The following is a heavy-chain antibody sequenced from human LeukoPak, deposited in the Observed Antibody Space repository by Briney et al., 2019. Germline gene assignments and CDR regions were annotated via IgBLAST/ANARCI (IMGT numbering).Heavy chain of an antibody. Sequence: SVKVSCKASGGTFSSYAISWVRQAPGQGLEWMGGIIPIFGTANYAQKFQGRVTMTEDTSTDTAYMELSSLRSEDTAVYYCATGSRGYSYGSYYFDYWGQGTLVTVSS. CDR2: IIPIFGTA. D-gene: IGHD5-18*01. V-gene: IGHV1-69*06. CDR3: ATGSRGYSYGSYYFDY. J-gene: IGHJ4*02. CDR1: GGTFSSYA.